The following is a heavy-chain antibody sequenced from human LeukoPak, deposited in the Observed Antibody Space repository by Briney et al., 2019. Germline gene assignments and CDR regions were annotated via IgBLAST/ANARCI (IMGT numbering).Heavy chain of an antibody. CDR2: ISSSGSAI. D-gene: IGHD2-15*01. CDR3: ATLGRNYFDS. V-gene: IGHV3-11*01. J-gene: IGHJ4*02. CDR1: RSIISDYY. Sequence: GGSLRLSCAASRSIISDYYMTWIRQAPGKGLEWVSYISSSGSAIYYADSVKGRFTVSRDNARNSLYLQMNGLRVEDTAVYYCATLGRNYFDSWGQGSLVTVSS.